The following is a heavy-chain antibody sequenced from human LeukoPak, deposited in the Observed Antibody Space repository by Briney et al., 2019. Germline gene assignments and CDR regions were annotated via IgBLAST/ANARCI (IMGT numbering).Heavy chain of an antibody. J-gene: IGHJ3*02. CDR1: GFTVSSNY. V-gene: IGHV3-66*01. CDR2: IYSGGSI. Sequence: GGSLRLSCAASGFTVSSNYMTWVRQAPGKGLEWVSVIYSGGSINYADSVKGRFTISRDNSKNTLFLQMNSLTAEDTAVYYCARDSIGGRGAFDIWGQGTMVTVSS. CDR3: ARDSIGGRGAFDI. D-gene: IGHD2/OR15-2a*01.